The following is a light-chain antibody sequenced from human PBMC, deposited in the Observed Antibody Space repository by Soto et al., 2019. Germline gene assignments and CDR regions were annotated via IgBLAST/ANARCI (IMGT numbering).Light chain of an antibody. CDR1: QSVSSN. CDR2: GAS. J-gene: IGKJ1*01. CDR3: QQYNNWPPPTWT. V-gene: IGKV3-15*01. Sequence: EVVRTQSPATLSASPGQRPTLSCRAPQSVSSNLAWYQQQPGQAPRLLIYGASTRATGIPGMFSGSGSGTEFTLTIISLQSEDFAVYYCQQYNNWPPPTWTFGQGTKVDIK.